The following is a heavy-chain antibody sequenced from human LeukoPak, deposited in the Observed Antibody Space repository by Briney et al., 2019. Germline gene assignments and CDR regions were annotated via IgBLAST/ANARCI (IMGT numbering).Heavy chain of an antibody. CDR2: INHSGST. V-gene: IGHV4-34*01. Sequence: SETLSLTCAVYGGSFSGYYWSWVRQPPGKGLEWIGEINHSGSTNYNPSLKSRVTISVDTSKNQFSLRLTSVTAADTAVYYCARSGSSGPPPLWGQGTMVTVSS. CDR3: ARSGSSGPPPL. CDR1: GGSFSGYY. J-gene: IGHJ3*01. D-gene: IGHD6-19*01.